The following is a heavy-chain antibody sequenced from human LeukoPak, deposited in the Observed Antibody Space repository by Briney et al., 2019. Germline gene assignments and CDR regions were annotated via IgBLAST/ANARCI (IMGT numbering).Heavy chain of an antibody. CDR2: INPNSGGT. CDR1: GYTFTGYN. Sequence: ASVKVSCKASGYTFTGYNMHWVRQAPGQGLEWMGWINPNSGGTNYAQKFQGRVTMTRDTSISTAYMHLSRLRSADTAVYYCARSPHILTGENFDYWGQGTLLTVSS. V-gene: IGHV1-2*02. D-gene: IGHD3-9*01. J-gene: IGHJ4*02. CDR3: ARSPHILTGENFDY.